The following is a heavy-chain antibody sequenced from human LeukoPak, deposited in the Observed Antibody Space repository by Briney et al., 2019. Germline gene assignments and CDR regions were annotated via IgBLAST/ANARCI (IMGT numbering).Heavy chain of an antibody. Sequence: GGSLRLSCAASGFTFSSYAMHWVRQAPGKGLEWVSVIYSGGSTYYADSVRGRFTISRDNSKNTLYLQMNSLRAEDTAVYYCASYTRRYYYDSSEGYYFDYWAREPWSPSPQ. J-gene: IGHJ4*02. CDR3: ASYTRRYYYDSSEGYYFDY. V-gene: IGHV3-66*01. CDR1: GFTFSSYA. D-gene: IGHD3-22*01. CDR2: IYSGGST.